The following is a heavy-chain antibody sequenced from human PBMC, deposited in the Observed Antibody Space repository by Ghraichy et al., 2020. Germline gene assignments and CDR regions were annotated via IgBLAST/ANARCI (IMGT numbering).Heavy chain of an antibody. CDR3: ARLRTSNYYDTSGYYYPDY. D-gene: IGHD3-22*01. CDR2: IYYKGTT. J-gene: IGHJ4*02. V-gene: IGHV4-59*08. Sequence: SETLSLTSSVSGDSISGNYWSWIRQAPGKGMEWIAYIYYKGTTTYNPSLESRATISADSSRSQISLKLTSVTAADTAVYYCARLRTSNYYDTSGYYYPDYWGQGTLVTVSS. CDR1: GDSISGNY.